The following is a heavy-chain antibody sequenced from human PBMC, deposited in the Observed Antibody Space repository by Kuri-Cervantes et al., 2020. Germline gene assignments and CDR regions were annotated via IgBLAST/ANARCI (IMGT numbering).Heavy chain of an antibody. Sequence: GESLKISCAASGFTVSSNYMSWVRQAPGKGLEWVSVIYSCGSTYYADSVKGRFTISRDNSKNTLYLQMNSLRAEDTAVYYCATESLVGATAEFDYWGQGTLVTVSS. CDR2: IYSCGST. J-gene: IGHJ4*02. D-gene: IGHD1-26*01. CDR1: GFTVSSNY. V-gene: IGHV3-66*03. CDR3: ATESLVGATAEFDY.